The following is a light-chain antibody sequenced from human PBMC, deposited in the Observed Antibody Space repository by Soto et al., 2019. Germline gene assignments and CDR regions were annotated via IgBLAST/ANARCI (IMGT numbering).Light chain of an antibody. J-gene: IGKJ3*01. Sequence: EVVLTQSPVTLSLSPGERATLSCRASQSVSSPYLAWYQQKPGQPPRLLIYGASSRATDIPDRFIGSGSWTEFTLTIARLAPEDFAMYYCQQYGSPPFTFGPGTKVDI. CDR3: QQYGSPPFT. CDR1: QSVSSPY. V-gene: IGKV3-20*01. CDR2: GAS.